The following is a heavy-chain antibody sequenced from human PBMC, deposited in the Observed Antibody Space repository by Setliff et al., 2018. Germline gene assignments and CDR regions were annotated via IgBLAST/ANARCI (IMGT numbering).Heavy chain of an antibody. CDR2: INPNNGET. Sequence: ASVKVSCKASGYTFIGHYMHWVRQAPGEGLEWMGWINPNNGETKFAQKFQGRVTLARDTSLKTHYMELSNLTSDDTATYYCAHRLRRTVAAGPAAFYFDYWGQGTQVTVSS. CDR3: AHRLRRTVAAGPAAFYFDY. CDR1: GYTFIGHY. D-gene: IGHD6-6*01. V-gene: IGHV1-2*02. J-gene: IGHJ4*02.